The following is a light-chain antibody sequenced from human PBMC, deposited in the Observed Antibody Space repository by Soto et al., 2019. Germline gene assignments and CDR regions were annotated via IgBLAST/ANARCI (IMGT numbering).Light chain of an antibody. V-gene: IGKV1-9*01. CDR2: GAS. CDR3: QQFNDYPLT. J-gene: IGKJ4*01. CDR1: QAIRSY. Sequence: DIQMTQSPSTLAASVGDRVTITCRASQAIRSYLAWYQQTPGQPPKLXIYGASPLQSEVPSIFSGSGSGTECTLTVSSLQAEDSETYYCQQFNDYPLTFGGGTQVDIK.